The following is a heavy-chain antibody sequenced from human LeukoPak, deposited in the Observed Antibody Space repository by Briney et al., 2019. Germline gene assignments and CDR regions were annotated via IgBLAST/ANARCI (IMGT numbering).Heavy chain of an antibody. CDR1: GFTFSDYY. CDR2: ISSSGSTT. CDR3: ASSSGDYGDYNWFDP. Sequence: KPGGSLRLSCAASGFTFSDYYMSWIRQAPGKGLAWVSYISSSGSTTYYADSVKGRFTISRDNAKNSLYLQMNSLRAEDTAVYYCASSSGDYGDYNWFDPWGQGTLVTVSS. D-gene: IGHD4-17*01. J-gene: IGHJ5*02. V-gene: IGHV3-11*01.